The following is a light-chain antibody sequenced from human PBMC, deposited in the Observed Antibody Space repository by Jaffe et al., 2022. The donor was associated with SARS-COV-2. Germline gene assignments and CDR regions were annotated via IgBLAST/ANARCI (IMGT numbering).Light chain of an antibody. Sequence: QSVLTQPPSASGTPGQRVAISCSGSNSNIGSNTVNWYQQLPGTAPKLLIYDNNQRPSGVPDRFSGSKSGTSASLAISGLQSEDEADYYCAAWDDSLNGAVFGAGTKLTVL. CDR3: AAWDDSLNGAV. CDR1: NSNIGSNT. CDR2: DNN. J-gene: IGLJ2*01. V-gene: IGLV1-44*01.